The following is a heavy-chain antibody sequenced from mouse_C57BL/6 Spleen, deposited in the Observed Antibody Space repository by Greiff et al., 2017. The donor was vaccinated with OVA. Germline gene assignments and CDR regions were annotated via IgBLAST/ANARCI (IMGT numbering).Heavy chain of an antibody. CDR2: ISDGGSYT. J-gene: IGHJ2*01. V-gene: IGHV5-4*03. CDR3: ARTDYGSSPYYFDY. Sequence: EVKLVESGGGLVKPGGSLKLSCAASGFTFSSYAMSWVRQTPEKRLEWVATISDGGSYTYYPDNVKGRFTISRDNAKNNLYLQMSHLKSEDTAMYYCARTDYGSSPYYFDYWGKGTTRTVSS. CDR1: GFTFSSYA. D-gene: IGHD1-1*01.